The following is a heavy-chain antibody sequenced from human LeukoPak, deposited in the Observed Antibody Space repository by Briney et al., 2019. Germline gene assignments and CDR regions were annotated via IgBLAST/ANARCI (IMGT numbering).Heavy chain of an antibody. CDR1: GYTFTSYY. V-gene: IGHV1-46*01. J-gene: IGHJ5*02. CDR3: ARAYGDYNWFDP. CDR2: INPSGGST. D-gene: IGHD4-17*01. Sequence: ALVKVSCKASGYTFTSYYMHWVRQAPGQGLEWMGIINPSGGSTSYAQKFQGRVTMTRDTSTSTVYMELSSLRSEDTAVYYCARAYGDYNWFDPWGQGTLVTVSS.